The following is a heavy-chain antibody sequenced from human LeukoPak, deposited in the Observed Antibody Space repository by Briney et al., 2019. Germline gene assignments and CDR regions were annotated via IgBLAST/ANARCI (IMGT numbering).Heavy chain of an antibody. J-gene: IGHJ6*02. D-gene: IGHD4-17*01. Sequence: GGSLRLSCAASGFTFSSYGMHWVRQAPGKGLEWVAVIWYDGSNKYYADSVKGRFTISRGNSKNTLYLQMNSLRAEDTAVYYCAREDPQTTVPEGMDVWGQGTTVTVSS. CDR3: AREDPQTTVPEGMDV. V-gene: IGHV3-33*01. CDR2: IWYDGSNK. CDR1: GFTFSSYG.